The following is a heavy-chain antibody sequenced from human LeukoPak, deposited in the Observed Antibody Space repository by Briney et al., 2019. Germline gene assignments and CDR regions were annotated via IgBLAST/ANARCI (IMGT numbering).Heavy chain of an antibody. CDR2: MNSNSGNT. D-gene: IGHD3-10*01. V-gene: IGHV1-8*01. CDR1: GYTFTNYD. J-gene: IGHJ4*02. Sequence: ASVKVSCKASGYTFTNYDIMWVRQATGQGPEWMGWMNSNSGNTGYAQKFQGRVTMTRDTSINTAYMELPSLTSEDTAVYYCARGRGGTVVRGYLDYWGQGTLVTVSS. CDR3: ARGRGGTVVRGYLDY.